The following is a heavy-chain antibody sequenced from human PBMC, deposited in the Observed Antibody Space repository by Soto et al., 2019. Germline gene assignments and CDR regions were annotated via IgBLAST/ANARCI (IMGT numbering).Heavy chain of an antibody. CDR3: ARGWSGLVIIRFDP. V-gene: IGHV4-34*01. J-gene: IGHJ5*02. CDR2: VNHSGST. CDR1: GGSFSGYY. Sequence: PSETLSLTCAVYGGSFSGYYWSWIRQPPGKGLEWIGEVNHSGSTNYNPSLKSRVTISVDTSKNQFSLKLSSVTAADTAVYYCARGWSGLVIIRFDPWSQGTLVTVSS. D-gene: IGHD3-9*01.